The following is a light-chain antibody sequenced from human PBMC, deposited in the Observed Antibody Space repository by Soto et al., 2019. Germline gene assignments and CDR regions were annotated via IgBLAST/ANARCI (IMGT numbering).Light chain of an antibody. CDR1: SSNIGAGYD. Sequence: QSVLTQPPSVSGAPGQGVIISCTGSSSNIGAGYDVHWYQELPGTAPRLLIYGNNNRPSGVPDRFSGSKSATSASLAITGLQAEDEADYYCRSYDSSLSGRYVFGTGTKLTVL. CDR2: GNN. V-gene: IGLV1-40*01. J-gene: IGLJ1*01. CDR3: RSYDSSLSGRYV.